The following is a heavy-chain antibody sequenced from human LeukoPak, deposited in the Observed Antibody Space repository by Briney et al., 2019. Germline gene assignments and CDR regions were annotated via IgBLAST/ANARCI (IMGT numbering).Heavy chain of an antibody. D-gene: IGHD3-22*01. Sequence: SGGSLRLSCAASGFTVSSNYMSWVRQAPGKGLEWVSVIYSGGSTYYADSVKGRFTISRDNSKNTLYPQMNSLRAEDTAVYYCARMARSGYYVGYWGQGTLVTVSS. CDR1: GFTVSSNY. CDR2: IYSGGST. J-gene: IGHJ4*02. CDR3: ARMARSGYYVGY. V-gene: IGHV3-53*01.